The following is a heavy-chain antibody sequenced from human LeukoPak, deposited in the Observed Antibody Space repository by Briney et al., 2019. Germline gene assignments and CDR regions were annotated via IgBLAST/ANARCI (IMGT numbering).Heavy chain of an antibody. Sequence: ASVKVSCKASGYTITNNYMHWVRQAPGQGLEWMGVINPSGTGTSYAQKFQGRVTMTRDTSTSTVYMELSSLRSEDTAVYYCARSISRDAFDIWGQGTMVTVSS. V-gene: IGHV1-46*01. CDR1: GYTITNNY. D-gene: IGHD3-10*01. J-gene: IGHJ3*02. CDR2: INPSGTGT. CDR3: ARSISRDAFDI.